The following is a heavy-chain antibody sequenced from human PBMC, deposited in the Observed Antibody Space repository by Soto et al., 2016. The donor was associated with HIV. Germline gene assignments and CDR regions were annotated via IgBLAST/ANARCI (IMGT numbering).Heavy chain of an antibody. D-gene: IGHD3-22*01. Sequence: EVQLLESGGGLVQPGGSLRLSCAASGFTFSSYAMSWVRQAPGKGLEWVSTISGSGGSTYYADSVKGRFIISRDNSKNTLYLQMNSLRAEDTAVYYCAKDAMIVVVISLFDYWGQGTLVTVSS. CDR3: AKDAMIVVVISLFDY. J-gene: IGHJ4*02. CDR1: GFTFSSYA. V-gene: IGHV3-23*01. CDR2: ISGSGGST.